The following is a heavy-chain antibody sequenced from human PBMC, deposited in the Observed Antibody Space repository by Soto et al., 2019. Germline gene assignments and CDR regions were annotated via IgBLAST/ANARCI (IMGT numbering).Heavy chain of an antibody. CDR1: GASIRGXXXX. V-gene: IGHV4-30-4*08. Sequence: TLSLTCTVTGASIRGXXXXXSWIRQPPGEGLGWLGYVYSTGSTYYNPSLKRRISMSVDTSKXQFSLILSSVSAADTAVYYCARDAIRGAASMKTYWGLGXXVTVSS. CDR3: ARDAIRGAASMKTY. J-gene: IGHJ4*02. CDR2: VYSTGST. D-gene: IGHD6-25*01.